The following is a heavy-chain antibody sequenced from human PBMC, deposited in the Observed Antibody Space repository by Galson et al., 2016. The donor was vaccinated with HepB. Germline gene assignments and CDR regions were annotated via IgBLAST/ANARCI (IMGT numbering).Heavy chain of an antibody. CDR1: GFTFSNYA. CDR3: AENSAASCYSPGDY. D-gene: IGHD2-15*01. V-gene: IGHV3-23*01. J-gene: IGHJ4*02. Sequence: SLRLSCAASGFTFSNYAMTWVRQAPGKGLEWVSVISASGDRTYYAKSVKGRFTISRDNSKNTVYVQMNSLRAEDTAVYYCAENSAASCYSPGDYWGQGTLVTVSS. CDR2: ISASGDRT.